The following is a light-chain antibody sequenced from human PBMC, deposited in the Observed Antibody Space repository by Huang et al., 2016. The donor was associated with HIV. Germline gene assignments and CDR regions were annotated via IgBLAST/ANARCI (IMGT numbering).Light chain of an antibody. CDR3: QQYGSLPLT. V-gene: IGKV3-20*01. CDR1: TSGSRDY. Sequence: ENVLKQSPGTLSLSRVSMPPLSCRRGTSGSRDYWPLYQQRPGQAPRLLIYAASSRATGIPDKFSGSGSGTDFTLTIRRLEPEDFAVYYCQQYGSLPLTFGGGTKVEIK. CDR2: AAS. J-gene: IGKJ4*01.